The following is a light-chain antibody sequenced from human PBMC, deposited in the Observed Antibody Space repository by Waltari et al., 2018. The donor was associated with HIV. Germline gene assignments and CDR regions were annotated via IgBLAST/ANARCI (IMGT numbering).Light chain of an antibody. V-gene: IGLV2-23*03. CDR1: SSDVGTYSL. CDR3: SSYTSFSTVL. Sequence: QSALTQPASVSGSPGQSITISCTGSSSDVGTYSLVSGYQHHPGKAPKLMIYEGNKRPSGVSNRFSGSKSGNTASLTISGLQAEDEADYYCSSYTSFSTVLFGGGTKLTVL. CDR2: EGN. J-gene: IGLJ2*01.